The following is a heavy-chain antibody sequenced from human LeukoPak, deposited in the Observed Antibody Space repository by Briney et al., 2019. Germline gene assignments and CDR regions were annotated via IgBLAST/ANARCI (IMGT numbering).Heavy chain of an antibody. CDR2: ISYDGSNK. V-gene: IGHV3-30*18. CDR1: GFTFSSYG. D-gene: IGHD3-22*01. J-gene: IGHJ4*02. CDR3: AKGATMIVVEGIFDY. Sequence: GRSLRLSCAASGFTFSSYGMHWVRQAPGKGLEWVAVISYDGSNKYYADSVKGRFTISRDNSKNTLYLQMNSLRAEDTAAYYCAKGATMIVVEGIFDYWGQGTLVTVSS.